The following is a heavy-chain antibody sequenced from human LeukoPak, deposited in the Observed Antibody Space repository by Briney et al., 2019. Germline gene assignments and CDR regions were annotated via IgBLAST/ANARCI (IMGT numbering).Heavy chain of an antibody. V-gene: IGHV3-23*01. CDR3: AKYYYGSGEKTY. D-gene: IGHD3-10*01. Sequence: GGSLRLSCAASGFTFSSYAMSWVRQAPGKGLEWVSAISGSGGSTYYADSVKGRFSISRDNSKNTLYLQMNSLRAEDTAVYYCAKYYYGSGEKTYWGQGTLVTVSS. CDR1: GFTFSSYA. CDR2: ISGSGGST. J-gene: IGHJ4*02.